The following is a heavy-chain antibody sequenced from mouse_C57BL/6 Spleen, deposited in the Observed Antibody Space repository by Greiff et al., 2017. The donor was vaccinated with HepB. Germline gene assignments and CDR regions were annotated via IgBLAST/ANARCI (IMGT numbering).Heavy chain of an antibody. CDR2: IDPETGGT. J-gene: IGHJ4*01. CDR1: GYTFTDYE. V-gene: IGHV1-15*01. CDR3: TRRGSSGYLYAMDY. D-gene: IGHD3-2*02. Sequence: VQLQQSGAELVRPGASVTLSCKASGYTFTDYEMHWVKQTPVHGLEWIGAIDPETGGTAYNQKFKGKAILTADKSSSTAYMELRSLTSEDSAVYYCTRRGSSGYLYAMDYWGQGTSVTVSS.